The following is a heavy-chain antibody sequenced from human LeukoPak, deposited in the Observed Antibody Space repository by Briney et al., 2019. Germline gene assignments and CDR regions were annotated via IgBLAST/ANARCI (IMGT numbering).Heavy chain of an antibody. CDR2: ISAYNGNT. D-gene: IGHD3-10*01. V-gene: IGHV1-18*01. CDR1: GYTFSSYG. J-gene: IGHJ4*02. Sequence: ASVNVSCKASGYTFSSYGISWVRQAPGQGLEGMEWISAYNGNTNYAQKLQGRVTMTTDTSTSTAYMELRSLRSDDTAVYYCAREGYYYGSGSYYKKNLDYWGQGTLVTVSS. CDR3: AREGYYYGSGSYYKKNLDY.